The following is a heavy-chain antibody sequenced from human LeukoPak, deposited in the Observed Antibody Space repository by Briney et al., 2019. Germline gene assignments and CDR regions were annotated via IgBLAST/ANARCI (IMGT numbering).Heavy chain of an antibody. Sequence: SETLSLTCTVSGDSISSYYWSWLRQPPGKGLDGMGYIYHSGSTNYNPSLKSRVTISADTSKDQFSLKLASVTAADTAVYYCATGYSSTWYYFDYWGQGTLVTVSS. CDR3: ATGYSSTWYYFDY. D-gene: IGHD6-13*01. J-gene: IGHJ4*02. CDR2: IYHSGST. V-gene: IGHV4-59*01. CDR1: GDSISSYY.